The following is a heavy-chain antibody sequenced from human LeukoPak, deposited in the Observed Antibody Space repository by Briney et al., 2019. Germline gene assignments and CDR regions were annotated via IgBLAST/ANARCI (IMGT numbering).Heavy chain of an antibody. J-gene: IGHJ4*02. CDR2: ISSSSSYI. CDR1: RFTFSSYS. D-gene: IGHD5-18*01. V-gene: IGHV3-21*01. Sequence: GGSLRLSCAASRFTFSSYSMNWVRQAPGKGLEWVSSISSSSSYIYYADSVKGRFTISRDNAKSSLYLQMNSLRAEDTAVYYCARDDRGYSYGRRVDYWGQGTLVTVSS. CDR3: ARDDRGYSYGRRVDY.